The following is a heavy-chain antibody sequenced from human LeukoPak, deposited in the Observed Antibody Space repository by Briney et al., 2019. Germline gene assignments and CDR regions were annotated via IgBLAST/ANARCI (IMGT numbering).Heavy chain of an antibody. J-gene: IGHJ4*02. CDR1: GGSINSYY. V-gene: IGHV4-59*08. Sequence: PSETLSLTCSVSGGSINSYYWSWIRQPPGKGLEWIAYIYYSGSTNYNPSLKTRVTISVDTSKSQFSLKLSSVTAADTAVYFCARHSFSGGSFEYWGQGTLVTVFS. CDR3: ARHSFSGGSFEY. CDR2: IYYSGST. D-gene: IGHD3-16*01.